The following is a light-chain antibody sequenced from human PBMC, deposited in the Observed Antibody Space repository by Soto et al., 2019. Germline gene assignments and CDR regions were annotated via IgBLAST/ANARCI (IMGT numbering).Light chain of an antibody. CDR2: RNN. V-gene: IGLV1-44*01. CDR3: AAWDDSLNGVV. Sequence: QTVVTQPPSASGTPGQRVTISCSGSSSNIGSNTVNWYQQLPGTAPQLLMYRNNQRPSGVPDRFSGSKSGTSASLGISGLQSEDEADYYCAAWDDSLNGVVFGGGTKLTVL. J-gene: IGLJ2*01. CDR1: SSNIGSNT.